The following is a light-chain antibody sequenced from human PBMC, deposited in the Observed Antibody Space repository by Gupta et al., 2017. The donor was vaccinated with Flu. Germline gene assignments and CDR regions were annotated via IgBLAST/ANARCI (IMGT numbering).Light chain of an antibody. V-gene: IGKV2-24*01. CDR3: KQGKQFPPT. J-gene: IGKJ2*01. Sequence: DIVMPQTPLSSPVTLGQPASISCRSSQGRVHSDANTYLSWIQQKPGQPPRLLIYKVSNRGSGVPDRFSGSGAGTDFTLKISRVEAEDVGIYYCKQGKQFPPTFGQGTKVEI. CDR2: KVS. CDR1: QGRVHSDANTY.